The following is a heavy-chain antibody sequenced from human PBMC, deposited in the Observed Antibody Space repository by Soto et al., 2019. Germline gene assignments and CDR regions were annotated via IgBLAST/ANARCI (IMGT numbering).Heavy chain of an antibody. D-gene: IGHD2-15*01. J-gene: IGHJ4*02. CDR1: GGTFGSYA. CDR3: AKIRWTISLQEEDAI. Sequence: QVQLVQSGAEVKKPGSSVTVSCKSSGGTFGSYAISWVRQAPGQGLEWMGGVIPIFVTPHYAQKFHGRVTITADIPTSTAYLELSSLKSADTAVYYCAKIRWTISLQEEDAIWGQGTQVTGSS. CDR2: VIPIFVTP. V-gene: IGHV1-69*06.